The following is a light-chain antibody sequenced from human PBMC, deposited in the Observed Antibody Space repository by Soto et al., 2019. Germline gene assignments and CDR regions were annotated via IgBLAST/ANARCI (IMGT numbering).Light chain of an antibody. J-gene: IGKJ4*01. V-gene: IGKV1-12*01. CDR1: QSISTW. Sequence: DILMTQSPSSVSASVGDRITITCRASQSISTWLAWYQQKSGKAPKLLIYAASTLQSGVSFRFSGSGSGTEFTLTISSLQPEDFATYYCQQANSFPRTFGGGTRVEIK. CDR3: QQANSFPRT. CDR2: AAS.